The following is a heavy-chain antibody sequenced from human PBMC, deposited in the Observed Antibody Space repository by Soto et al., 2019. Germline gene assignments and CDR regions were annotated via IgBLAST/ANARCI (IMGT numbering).Heavy chain of an antibody. D-gene: IGHD1-1*01. Sequence: GGSLRLSCSASGFTFSSYTMNWVRQAPGKGLEWVSTIADRVTGDLHYAESVRGRFTISRDNTRNSFYLNMDSLRVGDTATYYCVRGTPTPGLDIWGRGTTVTVSS. J-gene: IGHJ6*02. CDR1: GFTFSSYT. CDR2: IADRVTGDL. CDR3: VRGTPTPGLDI. V-gene: IGHV3-23*01.